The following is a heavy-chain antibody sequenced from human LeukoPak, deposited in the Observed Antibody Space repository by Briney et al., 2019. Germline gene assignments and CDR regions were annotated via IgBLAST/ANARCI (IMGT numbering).Heavy chain of an antibody. CDR3: AKDLLARPDY. V-gene: IGHV3-23*01. J-gene: IGHJ4*02. CDR2: ISGSGGST. Sequence: GGTLRLSCAASGFTFSSYGMSWVRQAPGKGLEWVSAISGSGGSTYYADSVKGRFTISRDNSKNTLYLQMNSLRAEDTAVYYCAKDLLARPDYWGQGTLVTVSS. D-gene: IGHD2/OR15-2a*01. CDR1: GFTFSSYG.